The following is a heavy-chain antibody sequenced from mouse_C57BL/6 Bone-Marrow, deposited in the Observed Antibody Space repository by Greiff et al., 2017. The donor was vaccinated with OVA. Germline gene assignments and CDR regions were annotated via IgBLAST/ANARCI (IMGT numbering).Heavy chain of an antibody. J-gene: IGHJ1*03. CDR2: IDPSDSYT. Sequence: VQLQQPGAELVMPGASVKLSCKASGYTFTSYWMHWVKQRPGQGLEWIGEIDPSDSYTNYNQKFKGKSTLTVDKSSSTAYMQLSSLTSEDSAVYYCARLLIYYYGSFYWYFDVWGTGTTVTVSS. CDR1: GYTFTSYW. D-gene: IGHD1-1*01. V-gene: IGHV1-69*01. CDR3: ARLLIYYYGSFYWYFDV.